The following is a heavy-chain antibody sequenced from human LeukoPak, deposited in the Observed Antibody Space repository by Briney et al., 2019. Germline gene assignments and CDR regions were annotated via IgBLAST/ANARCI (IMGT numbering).Heavy chain of an antibody. Sequence: GGSLRLSCAASGFTFSSYWMSWVRQAPGKGLEWVANIKQDGSEKYYVDSVKGRFTISRDNAKNSLYLQMNSLRAEDTAVYYCARDTGGGYCSSTRCYSLWGHYSYYYMDVWGKGTTVTVSS. CDR1: GFTFSSYW. CDR3: ARDTGGGYCSSTRCYSLWGHYSYYYMDV. CDR2: IKQDGSEK. D-gene: IGHD2-2*01. J-gene: IGHJ6*03. V-gene: IGHV3-7*01.